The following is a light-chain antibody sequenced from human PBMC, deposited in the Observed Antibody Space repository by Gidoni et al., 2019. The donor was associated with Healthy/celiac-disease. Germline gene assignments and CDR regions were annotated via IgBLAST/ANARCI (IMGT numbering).Light chain of an antibody. V-gene: IGKV1-5*01. CDR3: QQYNSYTWT. Sequence: DIQMTQSPSTLSASVGDRVTITCRASQSISSWLAWYQHKPGKAPKLLIDDASSLESGVPSRFSGSGSGTEFPLTISSLQPDDFATYYCQQYNSYTWTFGQGTKVEIK. CDR2: DAS. CDR1: QSISSW. J-gene: IGKJ1*01.